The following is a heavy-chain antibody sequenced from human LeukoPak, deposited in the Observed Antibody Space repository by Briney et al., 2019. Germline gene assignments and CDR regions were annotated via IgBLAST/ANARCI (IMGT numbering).Heavy chain of an antibody. Sequence: GGSLRLSCVASGFTFSTYPMHWVRQAPGKGLECVSAISSNGVNTYYANSVKGRFTISRDNSKNTLYLQMGSLRAEDTAVYHCARGSSAGGDPWGQGTLVTVSS. CDR3: ARGSSAGGDP. CDR1: GFTFSTYP. V-gene: IGHV3-64*01. J-gene: IGHJ5*02. D-gene: IGHD3-10*01. CDR2: ISSNGVNT.